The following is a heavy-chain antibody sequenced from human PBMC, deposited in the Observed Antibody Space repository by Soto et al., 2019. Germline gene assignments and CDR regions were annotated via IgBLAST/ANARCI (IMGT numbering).Heavy chain of an antibody. J-gene: IGHJ6*02. CDR2: ISYDGSNK. V-gene: IGHV3-30-3*01. Sequence: GGSLRLSCAASGFTFSSYAMHWVRQAPGKGLEWVAVISYDGSNKYYADSVKGRFTISRDNSKNTLYLQMNSLRAEDTAVYYCARVIFGASELELYYYYGMDVWGQGTTVTVSS. CDR3: ARVIFGASELELYYYYGMDV. D-gene: IGHD1-7*01. CDR1: GFTFSSYA.